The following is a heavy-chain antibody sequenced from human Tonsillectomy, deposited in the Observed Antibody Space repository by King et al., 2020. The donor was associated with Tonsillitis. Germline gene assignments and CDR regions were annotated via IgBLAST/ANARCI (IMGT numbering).Heavy chain of an antibody. Sequence: VQLVESGGGLVQPGGSLRLSCAASGFTFSGYWLHWVRQAPGKGLVWVSRIDNDGSSTSYADSVKGRLTISRDNAKNTLYLEMNSLRAEDTAVYYCAIDGDGHKDLDYWGQGTLVTVSS. CDR1: GFTFSGYW. V-gene: IGHV3-74*01. CDR3: AIDGDGHKDLDY. CDR2: IDNDGSST. J-gene: IGHJ4*02. D-gene: IGHD5-24*01.